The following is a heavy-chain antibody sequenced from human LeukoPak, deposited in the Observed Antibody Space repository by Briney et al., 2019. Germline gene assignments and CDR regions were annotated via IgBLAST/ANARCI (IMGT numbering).Heavy chain of an antibody. V-gene: IGHV1-2*02. D-gene: IGHD1-26*01. CDR1: GYTFTSYY. J-gene: IGHJ4*02. CDR2: INPNSGGT. CDR3: ARAGTYLDY. Sequence: GASVKVSCKASGYTFTSYYMHWVRQAPGQGLEWMGWINPNSGGTNYAQKFQGRVTMTRDTSISIAYMELTRLTSDDTAVYYCARAGTYLDYWGQGTLVTVSS.